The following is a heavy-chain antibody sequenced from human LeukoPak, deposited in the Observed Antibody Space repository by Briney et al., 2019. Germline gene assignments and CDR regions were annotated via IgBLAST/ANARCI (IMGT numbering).Heavy chain of an antibody. D-gene: IGHD3-22*01. CDR2: INWNGGRI. V-gene: IGHV3-20*04. CDR1: GFTFDDFD. Sequence: GGSLRLSCGASGFTFDDFDVGWVRQVPGQGLKWVSGINWNGGRIIYADSVKGRFTISRDNAKNSLYLQMNGLRAEDTALYYCATYSFDRGYYFDYWGQGTLVTVSS. J-gene: IGHJ4*02. CDR3: ATYSFDRGYYFDY.